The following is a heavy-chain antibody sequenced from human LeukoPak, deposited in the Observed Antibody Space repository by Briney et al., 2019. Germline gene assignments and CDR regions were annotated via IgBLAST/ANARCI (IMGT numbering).Heavy chain of an antibody. CDR1: SGSIRNYY. V-gene: IGHV4-59*01. Sequence: SETLSLTCTVSSGSIRNYYWSWIRQPPGGGLEWIGYIYYSGSTNYNPSLKSRVTISVDTSKNQFSLKLSSVTAADTAVYYCARGTSGSYWYFDLWGRGTLVTVSS. J-gene: IGHJ2*01. CDR2: IYYSGST. CDR3: ARGTSGSYWYFDL. D-gene: IGHD1-26*01.